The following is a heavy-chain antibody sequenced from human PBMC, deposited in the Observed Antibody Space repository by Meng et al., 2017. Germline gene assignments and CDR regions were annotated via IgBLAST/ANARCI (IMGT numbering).Heavy chain of an antibody. Sequence: GQLAVSGAEGTKPWGIVYASCNASAHTLSSDDFAWVRHAPGPGLEWMGWINAYNGYTYDAQKFLGRVTLTTDTSTNTGYMELRSLTSDDTAVYYCATRGNPYLDCWGQGTLVTVSS. CDR3: ATRGNPYLDC. CDR1: AHTLSSDD. CDR2: INAYNGYT. V-gene: IGHV1-18*01. J-gene: IGHJ4*02.